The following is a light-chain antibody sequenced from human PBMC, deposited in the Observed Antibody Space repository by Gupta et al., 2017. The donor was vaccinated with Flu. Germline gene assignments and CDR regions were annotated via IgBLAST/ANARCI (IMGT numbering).Light chain of an antibody. CDR2: DVS. Sequence: SALPQPRTESGSPGQSVTISCTGTSSDVGGSVYVSWYQQRPGKAPNLMLSDVSKRPSGVPDRFSCTRSGNTASLTGAGLQADDEADYYCASVAGNYAWVFGGGTKVTVL. J-gene: IGLJ3*02. CDR3: ASVAGNYAWV. CDR1: SSDVGGSVY. V-gene: IGLV2-11*01.